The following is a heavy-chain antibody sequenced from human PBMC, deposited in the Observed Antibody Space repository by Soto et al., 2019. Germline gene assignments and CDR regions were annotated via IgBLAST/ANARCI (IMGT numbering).Heavy chain of an antibody. D-gene: IGHD3-3*01. V-gene: IGHV3-30*18. J-gene: IGHJ2*01. Sequence: PGRPNRVSWAAAGGSRGDFGRRWVRKAKGKGLEWVAFMSYDGRSQYFGDSVKGRFTISRDTSKNTLYLQMDSLRVEDTAVYFCAKTSHEYYDFRIGYSHFDFLGRGILVPVTS. CDR1: GGSRGDFG. CDR2: MSYDGRSQ. CDR3: AKTSHEYYDFRIGYSHFDF.